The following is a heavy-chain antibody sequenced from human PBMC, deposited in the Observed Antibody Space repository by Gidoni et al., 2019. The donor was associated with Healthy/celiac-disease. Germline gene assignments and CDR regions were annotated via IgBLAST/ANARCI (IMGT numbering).Heavy chain of an antibody. Sequence: QVQLVESGGGVVQPGRSLRSSCAASGFTFSSYSMHWVRQAPGKGLEWLAVISYDGSNKYYADSVKGRFTISRDNSKNTLYLQMNSLRAEDTAVYYCAKARGDGAYYYDSSGYSLDYWGQGTLVTVSS. V-gene: IGHV3-30*18. D-gene: IGHD3-22*01. CDR3: AKARGDGAYYYDSSGYSLDY. CDR2: ISYDGSNK. CDR1: GFTFSSYS. J-gene: IGHJ4*02.